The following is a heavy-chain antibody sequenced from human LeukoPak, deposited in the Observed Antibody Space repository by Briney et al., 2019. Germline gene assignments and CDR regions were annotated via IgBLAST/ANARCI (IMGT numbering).Heavy chain of an antibody. D-gene: IGHD6-6*01. CDR2: IYTSGST. Sequence: SETLSLTCTVSGGSISSYYWSWIRQPAGKGLEWIGRIYTSGSTNYNPSLKSRVTMSVDTSKNQFSLKLSSVTAADTAVYYCAGDRGYSCSADYYYGMDVWGQGTTVTVSS. V-gene: IGHV4-4*07. CDR3: AGDRGYSCSADYYYGMDV. J-gene: IGHJ6*02. CDR1: GGSISSYY.